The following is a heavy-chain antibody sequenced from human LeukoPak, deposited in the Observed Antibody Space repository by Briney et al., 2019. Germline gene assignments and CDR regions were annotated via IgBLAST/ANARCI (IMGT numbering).Heavy chain of an antibody. D-gene: IGHD3-22*01. V-gene: IGHV3-53*01. Sequence: QPGGSLRLSCAASGFTVSSNYMSWVRQAPGKGLEWVSVIYSGGSTYYADSVKGRFTISRDNAKNSLYLQMNSLRAEDTAVYYCARGAEYYYDLGWGQGTLVTVSS. CDR2: IYSGGST. CDR1: GFTVSSNY. CDR3: ARGAEYYYDLG. J-gene: IGHJ4*02.